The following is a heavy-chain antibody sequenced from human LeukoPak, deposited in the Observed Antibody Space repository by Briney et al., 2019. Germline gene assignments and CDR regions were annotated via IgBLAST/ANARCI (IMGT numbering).Heavy chain of an antibody. J-gene: IGHJ3*02. CDR3: ARGWPQDDSSGYAFDI. CDR1: GYTFTSYG. CDR2: ISAYNGNT. V-gene: IGHV1-18*01. Sequence: GASVKVSFKASGYTFTSYGISWVRQAPGQGLEWMGWISAYNGNTNYAQKLQGRVTMTTDTSTSTAYMELRSLRSEDTAVYYCARGWPQDDSSGYAFDIWGQGTMVTVSS. D-gene: IGHD3-22*01.